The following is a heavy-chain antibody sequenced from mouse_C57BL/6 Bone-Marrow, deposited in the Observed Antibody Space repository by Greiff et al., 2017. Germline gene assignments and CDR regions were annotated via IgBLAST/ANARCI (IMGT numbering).Heavy chain of an antibody. V-gene: IGHV5-4*01. CDR3: ARTVVARAMDY. CDR2: ISDGGSYT. D-gene: IGHD1-1*01. Sequence: EVQVVESGGGLVKPGGSLKLSCAASGFTFSSYAMSWVRQTPEKRLEWVATISDGGSYTYYPDNVKGRFTISRDNAKNNLYLQMSHLKSEDTAMYYCARTVVARAMDYWGQGTSVTVSS. J-gene: IGHJ4*01. CDR1: GFTFSSYA.